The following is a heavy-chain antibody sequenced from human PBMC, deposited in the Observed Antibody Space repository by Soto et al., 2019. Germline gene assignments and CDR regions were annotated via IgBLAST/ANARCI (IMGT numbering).Heavy chain of an antibody. Sequence: SETLSLTCAVYRGSISGHYCNCIRQPPEKKKERIGEINHSGRTNYNPSHKSRVTISVDTSKNQFSLKVKSVITVDTAIYYCAHILSGSQFNYWGQGTPVTVS. CDR3: AHILSGSQFNY. V-gene: IGHV4-34*01. J-gene: IGHJ4*02. D-gene: IGHD3-9*01. CDR1: RGSISGHY. CDR2: INHSGRT.